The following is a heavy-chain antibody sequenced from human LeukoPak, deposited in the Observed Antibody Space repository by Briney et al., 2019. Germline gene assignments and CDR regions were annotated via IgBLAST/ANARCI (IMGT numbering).Heavy chain of an antibody. J-gene: IGHJ6*02. CDR1: GFNFSSHW. V-gene: IGHV3-7*01. D-gene: IGHD6-13*01. CDR3: ARGEVSGIAAAGTYYGMDV. CDR2: IKQEGSEK. Sequence: QPGGSLRLSCAASGFNFSSHWMSSVRQAPGKGLEWVANIKQEGSEKYYVDSVKGRFTISRDNAKNSLYLQMNSLRAEDTAVYYCARGEVSGIAAAGTYYGMDVWGQGTTVTVSS.